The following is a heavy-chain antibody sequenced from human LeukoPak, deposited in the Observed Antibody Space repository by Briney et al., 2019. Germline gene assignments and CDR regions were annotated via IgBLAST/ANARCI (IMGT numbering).Heavy chain of an antibody. V-gene: IGHV3-15*01. CDR2: IKSKTDGGTT. CDR3: TARPPDSSGWYGALVRAYYYYGMDV. CDR1: GFTFSNAW. D-gene: IGHD6-19*01. J-gene: IGHJ6*02. Sequence: GGSLRLSCAASGFTFSNAWMSWVRQAPGKGLEWVGRIKSKTDGGTTDYAAPVKGRFTISRDDSKNTLYLQKNSLKTEDTAVYYCTARPPDSSGWYGALVRAYYYYGMDVWGQGTTVTVSS.